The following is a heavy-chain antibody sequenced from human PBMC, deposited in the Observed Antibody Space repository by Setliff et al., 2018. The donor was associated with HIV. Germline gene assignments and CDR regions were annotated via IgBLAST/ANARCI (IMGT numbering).Heavy chain of an antibody. CDR3: ARVSPWFDP. CDR2: INWDGTNT. J-gene: IGHJ5*02. V-gene: IGHV3-43*01. Sequence: PGGSLRLSCAASGFTFRDYTIHWVRQVPGKGLEWVSLINWDGTNTNYADSVRGRFTISRDNSKNSLSLQMNSLGIEDTALYYCARVSPWFDPWGQGTLVTVSS. CDR1: GFTFRDYT.